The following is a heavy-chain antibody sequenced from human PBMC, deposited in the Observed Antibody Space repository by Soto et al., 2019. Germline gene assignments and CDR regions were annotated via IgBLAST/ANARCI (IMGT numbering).Heavy chain of an antibody. CDR2: ITSSGSTK. Sequence: GGSLRLSCAASGFTFSSYEMNWVRQAPGKGLEWVSYITSSGSTKYYADSVEGRFTISRDNAKNSLYLQMNSLRAEDTAVYYCARRYCSSTSCLIDYWGQGTLVTVSS. J-gene: IGHJ4*02. V-gene: IGHV3-48*03. CDR1: GFTFSSYE. D-gene: IGHD2-2*01. CDR3: ARRYCSSTSCLIDY.